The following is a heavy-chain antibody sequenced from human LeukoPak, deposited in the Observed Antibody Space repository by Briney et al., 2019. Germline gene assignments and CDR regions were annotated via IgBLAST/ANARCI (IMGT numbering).Heavy chain of an antibody. CDR2: ISYDGSNK. CDR1: GFTFSSYG. D-gene: IGHD3-10*01. Sequence: PGGSLRLSCAASGFTFSSYGTHWVRQAPGKGLEWVAVISYDGSNKYYADSVKGRFTISRDNSKNTLYLQMNSLRAEDTAVYYCAKDLRRYYYGSGSYYDYWGQGTLVTVSS. CDR3: AKDLRRYYYGSGSYYDY. V-gene: IGHV3-30*18. J-gene: IGHJ4*02.